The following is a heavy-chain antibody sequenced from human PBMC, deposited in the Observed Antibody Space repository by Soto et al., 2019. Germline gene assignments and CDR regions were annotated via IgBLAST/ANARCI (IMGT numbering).Heavy chain of an antibody. CDR1: GYSFTSYW. CDR3: ARHASIAARLDYYYGMDV. Sequence: GESLKISCKGSGYSFTSYWISWVRQMPGKGLEWMGRIDPSDSYTNYSPSFQGHVTISADKSISTAYLQWSSLKASDTAMYYCARHASIAARLDYYYGMDVWGQGTTLTVSS. D-gene: IGHD6-6*01. J-gene: IGHJ6*02. CDR2: IDPSDSYT. V-gene: IGHV5-10-1*01.